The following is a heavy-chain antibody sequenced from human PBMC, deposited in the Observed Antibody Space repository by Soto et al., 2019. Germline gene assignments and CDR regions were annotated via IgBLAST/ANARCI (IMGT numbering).Heavy chain of an antibody. D-gene: IGHD2-2*01. CDR1: GYTFTSYG. CDR2: ISAYNGNT. J-gene: IGHJ5*02. V-gene: IGHV1-18*01. CDR3: ARDLVRRIGSSRWFDP. Sequence: ASVKVSCKASGYTFTSYGISWVRQAPGQGLEWMGWISAYNGNTNYAQKLQGRVTMTTDTSTSTAYMELRSLRSDDTAVYYCARDLVRRIGSSRWFDPWGQGTLVTVSS.